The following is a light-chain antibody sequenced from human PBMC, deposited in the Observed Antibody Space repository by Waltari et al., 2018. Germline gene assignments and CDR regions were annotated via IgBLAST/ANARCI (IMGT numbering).Light chain of an antibody. CDR2: ESS. CDR1: QRISDY. V-gene: IGKV3-11*01. Sequence: EIVLTKSPATLYLSSGDRANSPCRASQRISDYLAWYQHKPSQPPRLLIYESSNRAAGIPARFSGGGSGTDFTLTISSLQPEDFAIYYCQQRSNWPPFPFGPGTKVDIK. J-gene: IGKJ3*01. CDR3: QQRSNWPPFP.